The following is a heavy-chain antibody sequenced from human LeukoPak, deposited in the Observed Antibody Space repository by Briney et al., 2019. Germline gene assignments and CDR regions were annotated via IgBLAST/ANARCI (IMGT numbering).Heavy chain of an antibody. Sequence: SETLSLTCTVSGGSIISDSFYWSWIRQPAGKGPEWIGRIYSGGYTNYNPSLRSRVIISVDTSKNQFSLKLSSVTAADTAVYYCARGYSGYGLDFWGQGTLVTVSS. CDR2: IYSGGYT. D-gene: IGHD5-12*01. CDR3: ARGYSGYGLDF. J-gene: IGHJ4*02. V-gene: IGHV4-61*02. CDR1: GGSIISDSFY.